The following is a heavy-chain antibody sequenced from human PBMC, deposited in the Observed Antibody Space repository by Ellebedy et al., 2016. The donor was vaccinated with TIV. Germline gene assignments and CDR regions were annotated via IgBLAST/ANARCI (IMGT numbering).Heavy chain of an antibody. Sequence: SETLSLXCTVSGGSISSSSYYWGWIRQPPGKGLEWIGRIYTSGSTNYNPSLKSRVTMSVDTSKNQFSLKLSSVTAADTAVYYCARDGDYGSGSWDWGQGTLVTVSS. V-gene: IGHV4-39*07. CDR1: GGSISSSSYY. CDR2: IYTSGST. D-gene: IGHD3-10*01. J-gene: IGHJ4*02. CDR3: ARDGDYGSGSWD.